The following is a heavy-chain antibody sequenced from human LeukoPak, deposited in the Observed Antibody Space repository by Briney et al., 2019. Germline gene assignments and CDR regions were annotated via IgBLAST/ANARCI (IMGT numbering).Heavy chain of an antibody. V-gene: IGHV3-23*01. Sequence: PGGSLRLSCAASGFTFSSYAISWVRQAPGKGLEWVSAVSGRGDSTYYADSVKGRFTISRDNSKNTLYLQMNSLRAEDMAVYYCAKGGVAGTGYFDYWGQGTLVTVSS. CDR2: VSGRGDST. J-gene: IGHJ4*02. D-gene: IGHD6-19*01. CDR3: AKGGVAGTGYFDY. CDR1: GFTFSSYA.